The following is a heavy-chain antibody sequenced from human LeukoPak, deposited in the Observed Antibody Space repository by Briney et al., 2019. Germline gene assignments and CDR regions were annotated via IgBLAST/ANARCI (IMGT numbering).Heavy chain of an antibody. CDR3: ARDLPSTSNWELDY. CDR2: INPNSGGT. Sequence: GASVKVSCKASGYTFTDYLIHWVRQAPGQGLEWMGRINPNSGGTDDAQNFQGRVTMTRDTSISTAYMELSRLRSDDTAVYYCARDLPSTSNWELDYWGQGTLVTVSS. D-gene: IGHD7-27*01. V-gene: IGHV1-2*06. J-gene: IGHJ4*02. CDR1: GYTFTDYL.